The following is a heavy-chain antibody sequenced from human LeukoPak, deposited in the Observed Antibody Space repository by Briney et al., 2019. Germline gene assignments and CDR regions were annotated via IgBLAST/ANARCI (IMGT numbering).Heavy chain of an antibody. Sequence: PGGSLRLSCAASGFTFSSYAMSWVRQAPGKGLEWVSAISGSGGSTYYADSVKGRFTISRDNSKNTLYLQMNSLRAEDTAVYYCAKDNDDFWSGYLKNRATFDYWGQGTLVTVSS. D-gene: IGHD3-3*01. V-gene: IGHV3-23*01. CDR2: ISGSGGST. CDR1: GFTFSSYA. CDR3: AKDNDDFWSGYLKNRATFDY. J-gene: IGHJ4*02.